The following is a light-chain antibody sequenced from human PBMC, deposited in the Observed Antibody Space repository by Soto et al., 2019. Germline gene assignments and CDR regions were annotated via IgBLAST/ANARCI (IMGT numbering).Light chain of an antibody. CDR1: ESVSSNY. Sequence: EIVLTQSPGTLSSSPGERATLSCRASESVSSNYLAWYQQRPGQAPRLLIYAASNRARGIPDRFGGSGSGTDLTLTVSRLEPEDFAVYSCQQYGSAPRTFGQGTKV. CDR3: QQYGSAPRT. CDR2: AAS. V-gene: IGKV3-20*01. J-gene: IGKJ1*01.